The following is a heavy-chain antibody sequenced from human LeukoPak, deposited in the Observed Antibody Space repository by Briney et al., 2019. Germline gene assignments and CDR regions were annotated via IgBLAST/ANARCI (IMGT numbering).Heavy chain of an antibody. CDR1: GGTFSSYA. CDR3: ARCTIFGVVYYYYYGMDV. Sequence: SVKVSCKASGGTFSSYAIGWVRQAPGQGLEWMGGIIPIFGTANYAQKFQGRVTITADESTSTAYMELSSLRSEDTAVYYCARCTIFGVVYYYYYGMDVWGQGTTVTVSS. D-gene: IGHD3-3*01. V-gene: IGHV1-69*13. CDR2: IIPIFGTA. J-gene: IGHJ6*02.